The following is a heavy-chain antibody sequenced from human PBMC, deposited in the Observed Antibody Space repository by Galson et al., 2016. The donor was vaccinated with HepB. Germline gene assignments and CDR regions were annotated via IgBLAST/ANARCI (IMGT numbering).Heavy chain of an antibody. V-gene: IGHV3-23*01. D-gene: IGHD6-19*01. CDR3: AKRITVAGTLDY. CDR2: ISSGGDYT. CDR1: GFTFSSNA. J-gene: IGHJ4*02. Sequence: SLRLSCAASGFTFSSNATSWLRQAPGKGLEWVSAISSGGDYTYYADSVKGRFTVSRDNSKNTLYPQMSSLRAEDTAVYYCAKRITVAGTLDYWGQGTLVTVSS.